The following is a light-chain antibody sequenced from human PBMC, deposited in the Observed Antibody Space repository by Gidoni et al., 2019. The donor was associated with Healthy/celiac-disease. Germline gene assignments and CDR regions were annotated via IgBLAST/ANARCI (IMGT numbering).Light chain of an antibody. J-gene: IGLJ2*01. CDR2: EVS. CDR3: SSYTSSSTLVV. Sequence: QSALTQPASVSGSPGQSSTISCTGTSRDVGGYNYVSWYQQHPGKAPKLMIYEVSNRPSGVSNRFSGSKSGNTASLTSSGLQAEDEADYYCSSYTSSSTLVVFGGGTKLTVL. V-gene: IGLV2-14*01. CDR1: SRDVGGYNY.